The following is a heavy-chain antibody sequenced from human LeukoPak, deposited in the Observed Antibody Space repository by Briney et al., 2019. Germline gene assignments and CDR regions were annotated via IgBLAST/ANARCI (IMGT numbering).Heavy chain of an antibody. CDR2: IRFDGSHK. V-gene: IGHV3-30*02. CDR3: ANEDYYGSGSIPFFDH. D-gene: IGHD3-10*01. Sequence: PGGSLRLSCAASDLILSNYAMNWVRQAPAKGLEWVACIRFDGSHKFYADSVKGRFTVSRDNSRNTVYLQMIGLRPEDTAVYYCANEDYYGSGSIPFFDHWGRGTLVTVSS. J-gene: IGHJ4*02. CDR1: DLILSNYA.